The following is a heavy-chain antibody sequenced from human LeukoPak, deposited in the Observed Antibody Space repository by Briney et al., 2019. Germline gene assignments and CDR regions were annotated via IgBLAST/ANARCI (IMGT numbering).Heavy chain of an antibody. Sequence: PGGSLRLSXAASGFTFDDYAMHWVGQTPGKGLEWVSGISWSSSSIAYADSVKGRFTISRDNAKNSLYLQMNSLRAEDMALYYCAKDISGVLRYFDWSLDYWGQGTLVTVSS. J-gene: IGHJ4*02. V-gene: IGHV3-9*03. CDR3: AKDISGVLRYFDWSLDY. D-gene: IGHD3-9*01. CDR2: ISWSSSSI. CDR1: GFTFDDYA.